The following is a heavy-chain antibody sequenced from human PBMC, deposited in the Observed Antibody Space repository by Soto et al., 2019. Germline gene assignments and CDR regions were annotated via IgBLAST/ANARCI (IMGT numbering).Heavy chain of an antibody. J-gene: IGHJ6*02. V-gene: IGHV1-18*01. CDR2: ISAYNGNT. CDR1: GYTFTSYG. Sequence: QVQLVQSGAEVKKPGASVKVSCKASGYTFTSYGISWVRQAPGQGLEWTGWISAYNGNTNYAQNFQGRVTMTTDTSTSQAYMELRSLRSDDTAVYYCVRVRDDYYYGMDVWGQGTTVTVSS. CDR3: VRVRDDYYYGMDV.